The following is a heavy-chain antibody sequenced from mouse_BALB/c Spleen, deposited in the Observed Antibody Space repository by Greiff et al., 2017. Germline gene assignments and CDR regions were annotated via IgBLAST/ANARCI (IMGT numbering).Heavy chain of an antibody. J-gene: IGHJ2*01. Sequence: EVHLVESGGGLVKPGGSLKLSCAASGFAFSSYDMSWVRQTPEKRLEWVAYISSGGGSTYYPDTVKGRFTISRDNAKNTLYLQMSSLKSEDTAMYYCARHRNYLFDYWGQGTTLTVSS. CDR3: ARHRNYLFDY. D-gene: IGHD2-1*01. CDR1: GFAFSSYD. V-gene: IGHV5-12-1*01. CDR2: ISSGGGST.